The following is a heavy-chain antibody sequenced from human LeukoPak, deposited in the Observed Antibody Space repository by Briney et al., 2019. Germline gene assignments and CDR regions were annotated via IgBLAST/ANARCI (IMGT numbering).Heavy chain of an antibody. CDR2: ISYDGSNN. Sequence: GRSLRLSCAASGFTFSSYGMHWVRQAPGKGLEWVAVISYDGSNNYYADSVKGRITISRDNSKNTLYLQMNSLRAEDTAVYYCANTVTTYYYYGMDVWGKGTTVTVSS. CDR3: ANTVTTYYYYGMDV. D-gene: IGHD4-17*01. V-gene: IGHV3-30*18. CDR1: GFTFSSYG. J-gene: IGHJ6*04.